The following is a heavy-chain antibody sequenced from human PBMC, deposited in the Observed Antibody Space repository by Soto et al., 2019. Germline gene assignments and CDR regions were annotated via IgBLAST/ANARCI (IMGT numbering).Heavy chain of an antibody. V-gene: IGHV3-30*03. CDR1: GFTFSSYG. D-gene: IGHD6-6*01. CDR3: AGSSSPLDAFDI. J-gene: IGHJ3*02. CDR2: ISYDGSNK. Sequence: QVQLVESGGGVVQPGRSLRLSCAASGFTFSSYGMHWVRQAPGKGLEWVAVISYDGSNKYYADSVKGRVTISRDNSKNTLYLQMNSLRAEDTAVYYWAGSSSPLDAFDIWGQGTMVTVSS.